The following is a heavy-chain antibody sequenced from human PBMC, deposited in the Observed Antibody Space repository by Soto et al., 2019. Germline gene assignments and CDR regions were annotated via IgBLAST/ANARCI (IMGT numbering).Heavy chain of an antibody. CDR2: ISYDGILK. D-gene: IGHD3-10*01. J-gene: IGHJ6*02. CDR1: GFTFSAFG. Sequence: QVHLVESGGGVVQPGRSLRLSCEASGFTFSAFGMHWVRQAPGKGLEWVAIISYDGILKYYADSVKGRFTISRDTSKIALYLQMNSLRPEDTAVYYCAKDFKISGGHYGSLNYYYGMDVWGQGTTVTVSS. CDR3: AKDFKISGGHYGSLNYYYGMDV. V-gene: IGHV3-30*18.